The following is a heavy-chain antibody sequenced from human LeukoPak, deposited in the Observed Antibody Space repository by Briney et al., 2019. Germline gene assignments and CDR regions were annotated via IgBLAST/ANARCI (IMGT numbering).Heavy chain of an antibody. D-gene: IGHD2-15*01. J-gene: IGHJ5*02. CDR3: ARLEGKVAASNCFDP. CDR1: GGSISRYY. V-gene: IGHV4-59*08. CDR2: IYYSGST. Sequence: SETLSLTCTVSGGSISRYYWSWIRQPPGKGLEWIGYIYYSGSTNYNPSLKSRVTISVDTSKNQFSLKPSSVTAADTAVYYCARLEGKVAASNCFDPWGQGTLVTVSS.